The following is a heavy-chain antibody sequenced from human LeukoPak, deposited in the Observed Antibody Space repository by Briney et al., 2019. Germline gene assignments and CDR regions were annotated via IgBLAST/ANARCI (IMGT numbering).Heavy chain of an antibody. CDR2: INHSGST. Sequence: SETLSRTCAVYGGSFSGHYWSWIRQPPGKGLEWIGEINHSGSTNYNPSLKSRVTISVDTSKNQFSLKLSSVTAADTAVYYCARTKEGTQYYYDSSGYYRTNYFDSWGQGTLVTVSS. D-gene: IGHD3-22*01. J-gene: IGHJ4*02. CDR1: GGSFSGHY. V-gene: IGHV4-34*01. CDR3: ARTKEGTQYYYDSSGYYRTNYFDS.